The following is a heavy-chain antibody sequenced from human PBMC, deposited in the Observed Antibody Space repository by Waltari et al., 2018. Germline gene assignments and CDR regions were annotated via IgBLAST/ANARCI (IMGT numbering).Heavy chain of an antibody. CDR2: IIPIFGTA. J-gene: IGHJ3*02. Sequence: QVQLVQSGADVKKPGSSVKVSCKASGGTFSSYAISWVRQAPGQGLEWMGGIIPIFGTANYAQKFQGRVTITADESTSTAYMELSSLRSEDTAVYYCARESLKWELPRSAFDIWGQGTMVTVSS. V-gene: IGHV1-69*12. CDR1: GGTFSSYA. CDR3: ARESLKWELPRSAFDI. D-gene: IGHD1-26*01.